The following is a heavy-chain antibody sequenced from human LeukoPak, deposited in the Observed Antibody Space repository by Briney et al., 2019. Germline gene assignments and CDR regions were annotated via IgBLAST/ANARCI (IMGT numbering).Heavy chain of an antibody. D-gene: IGHD1-7*01. CDR3: ARNWNSAFD. V-gene: IGHV3-11*04. CDR2: ISSSGSTR. Sequence: GGSLRLSCADSGFTFSDYYMSWIRQAPGKGLEWVSYISSSGSTRHYADSVKGRFTISRDSAKKSLYLQMNSLGAEDTAVYYCARNWNSAFDWGQGTLVTVSS. CDR1: GFTFSDYY. J-gene: IGHJ4*02.